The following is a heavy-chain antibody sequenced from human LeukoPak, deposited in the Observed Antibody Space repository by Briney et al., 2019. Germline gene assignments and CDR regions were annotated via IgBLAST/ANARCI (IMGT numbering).Heavy chain of an antibody. CDR3: ARARSDILTGHPFDY. CDR2: INPNSGGT. CDR1: GYTLIELS. J-gene: IGHJ4*02. V-gene: IGHV1-2*02. D-gene: IGHD3-9*01. Sequence: GASVKVSCKVSGYTLIELSMHWVRQAPGQGLEWMGWINPNSGGTNYAQKFQGRLTMTRDTSISTAYMELSRLRSDDTAVYYCARARSDILTGHPFDYWGQGTLVTVSS.